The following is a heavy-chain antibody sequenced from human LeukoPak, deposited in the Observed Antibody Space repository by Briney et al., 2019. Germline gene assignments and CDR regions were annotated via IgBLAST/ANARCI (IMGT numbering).Heavy chain of an antibody. CDR3: ARSRIVVANTGAFDI. D-gene: IGHD3-22*01. V-gene: IGHV4-59*12. CDR1: GGSISPFY. CDR2: IYYTGGT. J-gene: IGHJ3*02. Sequence: PSETLSLTCTVSGGSISPFYWNWIRQPPGKGLEWIGYIYYTGGTSYSPSLNSRATISVDTSKNQISLKLNSVTAADTAVYYCARSRIVVANTGAFDIWGQGTMVPVSS.